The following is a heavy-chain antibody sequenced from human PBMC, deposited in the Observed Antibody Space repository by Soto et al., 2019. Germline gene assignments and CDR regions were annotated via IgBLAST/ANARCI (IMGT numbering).Heavy chain of an antibody. CDR1: GYTFTSYG. CDR2: ISAYNGNT. J-gene: IGHJ4*02. V-gene: IGHV1-18*01. CDR3: ARTYYYDSSGYSAPSDFDY. Sequence: ASVKVSCKASGYTFTSYGISWVRQAPGQGLEWMGWISAYNGNTNYAQKLQGRVTMTTDTSTSTAYMELRSLRSDDTAVYYCARTYYYDSSGYSAPSDFDYWGQGTLVTVSS. D-gene: IGHD3-22*01.